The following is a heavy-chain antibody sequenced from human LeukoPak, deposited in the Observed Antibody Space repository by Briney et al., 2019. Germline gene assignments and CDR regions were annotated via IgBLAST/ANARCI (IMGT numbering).Heavy chain of an antibody. D-gene: IGHD6-19*01. CDR2: IIPIFGTA. J-gene: IGHJ4*02. CDR1: GGTFSSYA. V-gene: IGHV1-69*05. Sequence: SVKVSCIASGGTFSSYAISWVRQAPGQGVEWMGRIIPIFGTANYAQKFQGRGTITTDDSTSTACMELSSLRSEDTAVYYCARDWSPKQYSSGWYYFDYWGQGTLVTVSS. CDR3: ARDWSPKQYSSGWYYFDY.